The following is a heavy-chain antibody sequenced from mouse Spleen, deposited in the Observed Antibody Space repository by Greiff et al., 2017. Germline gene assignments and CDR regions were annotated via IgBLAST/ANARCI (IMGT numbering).Heavy chain of an antibody. D-gene: IGHD1-1*01. V-gene: IGHV5-9-3*01. CDR3: ARIPYYGSSFDY. J-gene: IGHJ2*01. CDR2: ISSGGGNT. Sequence: EVQVVESGGGLVKLGGSLKLSCAASGFTFSSYAMSWVRQTPEKRLEWVATISSGGGNTYYPDSVKGRFTISRDNAKNTLYLQMSSLKSEDTAMYYCARIPYYGSSFDYWGQGTTLTVSS. CDR1: GFTFSSYA.